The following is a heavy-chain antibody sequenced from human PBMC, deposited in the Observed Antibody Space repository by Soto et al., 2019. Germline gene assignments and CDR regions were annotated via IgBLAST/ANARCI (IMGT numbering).Heavy chain of an antibody. CDR3: ARDYWDSSGWYGKDWFDP. CDR1: GFTASSNY. Sequence: PGGSLRLSCAASGFTASSNYMSWVRQAPGKGLEWVSVIYSGGSTYYADSVKGRFTISRDNSKNTLYLQMNSLRAEDTAVYYCARDYWDSSGWYGKDWFDPWGQGTLVTVSS. D-gene: IGHD6-19*01. J-gene: IGHJ5*02. CDR2: IYSGGST. V-gene: IGHV3-66*01.